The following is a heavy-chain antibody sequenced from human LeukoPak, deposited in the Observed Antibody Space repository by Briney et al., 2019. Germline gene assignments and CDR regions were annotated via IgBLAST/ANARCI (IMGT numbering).Heavy chain of an antibody. CDR3: AKRPLERSGRWFDP. Sequence: AQSMTLSCAASGFTFSSNSMNCVRQAPEKGLEWVSYIRSSSRNISYTDSVTGRFTISRNKPKNSPYLQVDSLRAEHTAVYYCAKRPLERSGRWFDPWGQGTLVTVSS. J-gene: IGHJ5*02. CDR1: GFTFSSNS. CDR2: IRSSSRNI. V-gene: IGHV3-21*05. D-gene: IGHD6-19*01.